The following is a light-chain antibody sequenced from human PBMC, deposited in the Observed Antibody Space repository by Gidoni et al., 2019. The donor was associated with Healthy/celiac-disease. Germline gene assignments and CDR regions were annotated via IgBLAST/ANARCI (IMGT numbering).Light chain of an antibody. Sequence: EIVLPPSPGPLSLSPGERATPACRASQSVSSSYLAWYQQKPGQAPRPLIYGASSRATGIPDRFSGSGSGTDFTLTISRLEPEDFAVYYCQQYGSSPQTFGQGTKVEIK. J-gene: IGKJ1*01. V-gene: IGKV3-20*01. CDR2: GAS. CDR3: QQYGSSPQT. CDR1: QSVSSSY.